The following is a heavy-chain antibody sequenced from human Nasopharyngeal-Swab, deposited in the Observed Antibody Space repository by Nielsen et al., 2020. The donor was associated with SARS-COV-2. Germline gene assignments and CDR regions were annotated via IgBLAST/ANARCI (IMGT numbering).Heavy chain of an antibody. J-gene: IGHJ5*02. Sequence: SETLSLTCAVYGGSFSGYYWSWIRQPPGKGLEWIGEINHSGSTNYNPSLKSRVTISVDTSKNQFSLKLSSVTAADTAVYYCARRTHTPGYCSGGSCYVRGRNWFDPWGQGTLVTVSS. V-gene: IGHV4-34*01. CDR1: GGSFSGYY. D-gene: IGHD2-15*01. CDR3: ARRTHTPGYCSGGSCYVRGRNWFDP. CDR2: INHSGST.